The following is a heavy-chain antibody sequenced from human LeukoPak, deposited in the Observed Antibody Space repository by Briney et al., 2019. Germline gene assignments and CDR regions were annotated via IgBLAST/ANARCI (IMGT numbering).Heavy chain of an antibody. J-gene: IGHJ4*02. CDR2: IYSGGSI. V-gene: IGHV3-66*01. CDR3: ARESPLQSKNAFDY. CDR1: GFTVSRNY. Sequence: GGSLRLSCAASGFTVSRNYMSWVRQAPGKGLEWVSVIYSGGSIYYADSVKGRFTISRDNAKNSLYLQMNSLRAEYTAVYYCARESPLQSKNAFDYWGQGTLVTVSS. D-gene: IGHD5-24*01.